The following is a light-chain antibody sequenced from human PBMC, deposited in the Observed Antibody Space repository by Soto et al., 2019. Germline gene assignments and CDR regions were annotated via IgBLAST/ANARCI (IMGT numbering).Light chain of an antibody. CDR2: DAS. CDR3: QQFSSYPLT. Sequence: EIVLTQSPATLSLSPGERATLSCRASQSVGSSLAWYQQKPGQAPRLLIYDASSRATGIPDRFSGGGSGTDFTLTISRLESEDFAVYYCQQFSSYPLTFGGGTKVDIK. V-gene: IGKV3-20*01. CDR1: QSVGSS. J-gene: IGKJ4*01.